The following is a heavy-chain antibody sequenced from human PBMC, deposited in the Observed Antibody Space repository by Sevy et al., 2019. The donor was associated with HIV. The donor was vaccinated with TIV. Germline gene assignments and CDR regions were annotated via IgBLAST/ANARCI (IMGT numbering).Heavy chain of an antibody. CDR3: ASLPNNYYDSSGASGDDAFDI. V-gene: IGHV3-21*01. CDR2: ISSSSSYI. J-gene: IGHJ3*02. Sequence: GGSLRLSCAASRFTFSSYSMNWVRQAPGKGLEWVSSISSSSSYIYYSDSVKGPFTISRDNPKNSLYLQMNSLRAEDTAVYYCASLPNNYYDSSGASGDDAFDIWGHGTMVTVSS. D-gene: IGHD3-22*01. CDR1: RFTFSSYS.